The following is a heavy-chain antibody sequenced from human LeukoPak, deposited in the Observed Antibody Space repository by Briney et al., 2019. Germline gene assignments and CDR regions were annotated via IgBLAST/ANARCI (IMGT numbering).Heavy chain of an antibody. Sequence: GRSLRLSCAASGFTFSSYGMHWVRQAPGKGLEWVAVISYDGSNKYYADSVKGRFTISRDNSKNTLYLQMNSLRAEDTAVYYCAKVPGIAAAGRGYYYMDVWGKGTTVTVSS. CDR1: GFTFSSYG. CDR2: ISYDGSNK. J-gene: IGHJ6*03. CDR3: AKVPGIAAAGRGYYYMDV. V-gene: IGHV3-30*18. D-gene: IGHD6-13*01.